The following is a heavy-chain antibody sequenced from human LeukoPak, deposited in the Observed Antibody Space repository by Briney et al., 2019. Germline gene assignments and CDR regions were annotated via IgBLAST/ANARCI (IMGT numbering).Heavy chain of an antibody. CDR1: GFTVSSNY. CDR2: IYSGGST. D-gene: IGHD4-17*01. CDR3: ARTSPTTVTTKPYYYYGMDV. J-gene: IGHJ6*02. Sequence: GGSLRLSCAASGFTVSSNYMSWVRQAPGKGLEWVSVIYSGGSTYYADSVKGRFTISRDNSKNTLYLQMNSLRAEDTAVYYCARTSPTTVTTKPYYYYGMDVWGQGTTVTVSS. V-gene: IGHV3-66*01.